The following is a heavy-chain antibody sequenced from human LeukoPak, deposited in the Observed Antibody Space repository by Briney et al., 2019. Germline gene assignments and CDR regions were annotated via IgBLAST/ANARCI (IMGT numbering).Heavy chain of an antibody. V-gene: IGHV3-21*04. CDR3: ARGIDY. Sequence: PGGSLRLSCAASGFTFSSYSMNWVRQAPGKGLEWVSSISRSSNYKYYADSVRGRFTISRDTSKNMVFLQMNSLRVEDTAVYYCARGIDYWGRGTLVTVSS. CDR2: ISRSSNYK. CDR1: GFTFSSYS. J-gene: IGHJ4*02.